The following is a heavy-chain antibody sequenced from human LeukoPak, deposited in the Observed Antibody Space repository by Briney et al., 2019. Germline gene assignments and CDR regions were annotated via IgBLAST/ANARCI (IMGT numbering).Heavy chain of an antibody. D-gene: IGHD6-13*01. CDR3: AKDRALRIAAKLLFEY. Sequence: GGSLRLSCAASGFTLSNHWMIWVRQAPGKGLECVANIKQDGTEKYYLDSVKGRFTISRDNAKNSLYLQMNSLRAEDTAVYYCAKDRALRIAAKLLFEYWGQGALLTVSS. V-gene: IGHV3-7*03. J-gene: IGHJ4*02. CDR1: GFTLSNHW. CDR2: IKQDGTEK.